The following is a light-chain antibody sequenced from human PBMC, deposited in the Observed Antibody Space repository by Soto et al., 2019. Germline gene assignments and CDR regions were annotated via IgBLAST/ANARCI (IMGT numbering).Light chain of an antibody. Sequence: QSVLTQPASVSGSPGQSITISCTGTSSDVGGYNYITWYQQHPGKAPKLMIYDVSNRPSVVSNRFSGSKSGITASLTISGLQAEDEADYYCSSYTSSSTPLYGFGTGTKVTVL. V-gene: IGLV2-14*01. J-gene: IGLJ1*01. CDR2: DVS. CDR3: SSYTSSSTPLYG. CDR1: SSDVGGYNY.